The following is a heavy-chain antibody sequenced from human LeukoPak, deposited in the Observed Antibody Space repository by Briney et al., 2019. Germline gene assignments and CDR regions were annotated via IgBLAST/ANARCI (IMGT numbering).Heavy chain of an antibody. D-gene: IGHD5/OR15-5a*01. V-gene: IGHV3-7*01. CDR1: GFTLSNYW. CDR3: ARGSTNYFYYYMDV. Sequence: GGSLRLSCAVSGFTLSNYWMSWIRQAPGKGLEWVANIKPDGSAKNYVDSVKGRFTISRDDAKNTLHLQMNSLRVEDTAVYYCARGSTNYFYYYMDVWGKGTTVTVSS. J-gene: IGHJ6*03. CDR2: IKPDGSAK.